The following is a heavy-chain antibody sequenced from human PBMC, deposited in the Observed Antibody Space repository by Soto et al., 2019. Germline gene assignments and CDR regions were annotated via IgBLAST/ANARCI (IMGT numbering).Heavy chain of an antibody. Sequence: APVKVSCQTFVYTITSYVVDWVRQANEQGLEWMGWMNPNSGNTGYAQKFQGRVTMTRNTSISTAYMELSSLRSEDTGVDYCAIEGGEDTAMVTHDFYYLDVWGKGTTVTVSS. CDR2: MNPNSGNT. V-gene: IGHV1-8*01. CDR1: VYTITSYV. CDR3: AIEGGEDTAMVTHDFYYLDV. J-gene: IGHJ6*03. D-gene: IGHD5-18*01.